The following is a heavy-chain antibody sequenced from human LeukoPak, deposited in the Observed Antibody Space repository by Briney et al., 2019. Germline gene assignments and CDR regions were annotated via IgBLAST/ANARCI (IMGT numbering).Heavy chain of an antibody. D-gene: IGHD3-10*01. J-gene: IGHJ4*02. V-gene: IGHV3-33*06. Sequence: GGSLRLSCAASGFTFSSYSMNWVRQAPGKGLEWVAVIWYDGSNKYYADSVKGRFTISRDNSKNTLYLQMNSLRAEDTAVYYCAKSSQGRLGEPPLLDYWGQGTLVTVSS. CDR3: AKSSQGRLGEPPLLDY. CDR1: GFTFSSYS. CDR2: IWYDGSNK.